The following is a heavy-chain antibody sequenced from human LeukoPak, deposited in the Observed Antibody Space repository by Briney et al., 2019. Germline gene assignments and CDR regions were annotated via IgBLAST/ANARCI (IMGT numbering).Heavy chain of an antibody. CDR3: VKGSRTSRPYYFDY. CDR2: ITGSGDDT. J-gene: IGHJ4*02. Sequence: GGSLRLSCAASGFTFSSYAMSWVRQIPDKGLEWVSAITGSGDDTFHADSVKGRLTISRDSSRNTLYLQMNSLRVEDTAVYYCVKGSRTSRPYYFDYWGQGALVTVSS. V-gene: IGHV3-23*01. CDR1: GFTFSSYA.